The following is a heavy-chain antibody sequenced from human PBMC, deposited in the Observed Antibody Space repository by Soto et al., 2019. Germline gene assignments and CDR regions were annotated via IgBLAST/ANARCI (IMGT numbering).Heavy chain of an antibody. CDR1: GYTSSSYG. CDR2: ISVFNGDT. CDR3: ARGVAVAGTRY. D-gene: IGHD6-19*01. V-gene: IGHV1-18*01. Sequence: ASVKVSCKALGYTSSSYGINWVRQAPGQGLEWMGWISVFNGDTKYAQKFQGRVAITKDPGTSTAHMELRSLRSDDTAVYYCARGVAVAGTRYWGQGTLVTVSS. J-gene: IGHJ4*02.